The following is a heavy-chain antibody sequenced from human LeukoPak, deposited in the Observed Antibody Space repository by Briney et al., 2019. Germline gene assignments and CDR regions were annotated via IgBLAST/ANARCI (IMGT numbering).Heavy chain of an antibody. J-gene: IGHJ4*02. Sequence: PSQTLSLTCTISGGSISSGSYYWSWIRQPPGKGLEWIGSIYYSGSTYYNPSLKSRVTISVDTSKNQFSLKLSSVTAADTAVYYCATSYGGYDLIDYWGQGTLVTVSS. CDR2: IYYSGST. D-gene: IGHD5-12*01. CDR3: ATSYGGYDLIDY. CDR1: GGSISSGSYY. V-gene: IGHV4-39*01.